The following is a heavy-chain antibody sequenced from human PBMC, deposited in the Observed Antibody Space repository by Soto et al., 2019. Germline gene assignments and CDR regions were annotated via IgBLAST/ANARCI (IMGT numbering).Heavy chain of an antibody. CDR1: GFSFSNYA. Sequence: EVQLLESGGGLVQPGGSLRLSCAASGFSFSNYAMSWVRQAPGKGLEWVSAISGSGGNTYYTDSVKGRFTISRDHSKNTLYLQMHSLRAADTAVYYCARGGWGTVLDYWGQGTLVTVSS. V-gene: IGHV3-23*01. D-gene: IGHD7-27*01. J-gene: IGHJ4*02. CDR3: ARGGWGTVLDY. CDR2: ISGSGGNT.